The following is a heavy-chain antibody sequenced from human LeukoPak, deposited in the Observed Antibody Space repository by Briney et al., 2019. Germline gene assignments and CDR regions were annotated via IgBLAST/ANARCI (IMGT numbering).Heavy chain of an antibody. J-gene: IGHJ5*02. Sequence: PSETLSLTCTVSGYSISSGYYWGWIRQPPGKGLEWIGEINHSGSTNYNPSLKSRVTISVDTSKNQFSLKLSSVTAADTAVYYCARRRSTVAGKYNWFDPWGQGTLVTVSS. V-gene: IGHV4-38-2*02. CDR3: ARRRSTVAGKYNWFDP. CDR2: INHSGST. D-gene: IGHD6-19*01. CDR1: GYSISSGYY.